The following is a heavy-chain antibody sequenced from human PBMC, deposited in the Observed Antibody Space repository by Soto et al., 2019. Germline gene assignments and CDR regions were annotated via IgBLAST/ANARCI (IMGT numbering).Heavy chain of an antibody. D-gene: IGHD3-9*01. CDR3: ASGHSRAFDWLFWNYYYGMDV. V-gene: IGHV4-34*01. Sequence: SETLSLTCADYGGSFSGYYWSWIRQPPGKGLEWIGEINHSGSTNYNPSLKSRVTISVDTSKNQFSLKLSSVTAADTAVYYCASGHSRAFDWLFWNYYYGMDVWGQGTTVTVSS. J-gene: IGHJ6*02. CDR2: INHSGST. CDR1: GGSFSGYY.